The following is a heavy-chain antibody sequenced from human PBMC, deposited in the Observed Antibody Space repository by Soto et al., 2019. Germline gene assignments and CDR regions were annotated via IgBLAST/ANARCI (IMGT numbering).Heavy chain of an antibody. V-gene: IGHV3-73*02. CDR2: IRSKADSYAT. CDR1: GFTFSDSP. CDR3: SSHSPEDMRRT. D-gene: IGHD2-15*01. Sequence: EVQLVESGGGLVQPGGSLKLSGTASGFTFSDSPMHWVRQASGKGLEWVGRIRSKADSYATAYGASVKGRFTISRDDSKNTAYLQMNSLKAEDAAVYYCSSHSPEDMRRTWGQGTLVTVSS. J-gene: IGHJ5*02.